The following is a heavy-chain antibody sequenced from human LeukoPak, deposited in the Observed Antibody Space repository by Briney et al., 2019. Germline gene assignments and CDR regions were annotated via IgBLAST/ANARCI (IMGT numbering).Heavy chain of an antibody. CDR1: GGSFSGYY. D-gene: IGHD3-3*01. CDR2: INHSGST. Sequence: SETLSLTCAVYGGSFSGYYWSWIRQPPGKGLEWIGEINHSGSTNYNPSLKSRVTISVDTSKNQFSLKLSSVTAADTAVYYCARDYHDSFDPWGQGTLVTVSS. J-gene: IGHJ5*02. V-gene: IGHV4-34*01. CDR3: ARDYHDSFDP.